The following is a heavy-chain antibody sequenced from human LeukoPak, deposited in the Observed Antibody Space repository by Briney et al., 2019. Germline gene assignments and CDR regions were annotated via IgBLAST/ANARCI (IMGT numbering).Heavy chain of an antibody. CDR1: GFTFDDYA. J-gene: IGHJ1*01. Sequence: PGGSLRLSCAASGFTFDDYAMHWVRQAPGKGLEWVSLISGDGGSTYYADSVKGRFTISRDNSKNSLYLQMNSLRTEDTALYYCAKGPRKGAPFTNEYFQHWGQGTLVTVSS. V-gene: IGHV3-43*02. CDR3: AKGPRKGAPFTNEYFQH. D-gene: IGHD1-26*01. CDR2: ISGDGGST.